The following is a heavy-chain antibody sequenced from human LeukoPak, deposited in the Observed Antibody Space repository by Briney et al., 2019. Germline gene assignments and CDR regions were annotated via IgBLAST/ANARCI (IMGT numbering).Heavy chain of an antibody. J-gene: IGHJ4*02. V-gene: IGHV3-53*01. CDR3: ARGADHDY. Sequence: SGGSLRLSCAASGFTFSSYAMSWVRQAPGKGLEWVSVIYSGGSTYYADSVKGRFTISRDNSKNTLYLQMNSLRAEDTAVYYCARGADHDYWGQGTLVTVSS. CDR1: GFTFSSYA. CDR2: IYSGGST.